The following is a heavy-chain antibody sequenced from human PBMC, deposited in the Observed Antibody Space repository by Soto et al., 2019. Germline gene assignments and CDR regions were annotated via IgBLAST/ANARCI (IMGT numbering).Heavy chain of an antibody. CDR2: ISAYNGNT. Sequence: ASVKVSCKASGYTFTSYGISWVRQAPGQGLEWMGWISAYNGNTNYAQKLQGRVTMTTDTSTSTAYMELRSLRSDDAAVYYCATDLSVVAFRHIHYWGQGTLVTVSS. J-gene: IGHJ4*02. CDR1: GYTFTSYG. CDR3: ATDLSVVAFRHIHY. V-gene: IGHV1-18*01. D-gene: IGHD2-21*01.